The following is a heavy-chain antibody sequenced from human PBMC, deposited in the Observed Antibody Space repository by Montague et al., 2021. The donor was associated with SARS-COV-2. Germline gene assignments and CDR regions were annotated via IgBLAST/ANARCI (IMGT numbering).Heavy chain of an antibody. D-gene: IGHD3-9*01. CDR2: ISSSSSYI. CDR3: ARDAHPTILPGYYSG. J-gene: IGHJ4*02. CDR1: GFTFSSYS. V-gene: IGHV3-21*01. Sequence: SLRLSCAASGFTFSSYSMNWVRQDPGKGLEWVSSISSSSSYIYYADSVKGRFTISRDNAKNSLYLQMNSLRAEDTAVYYCARDAHPTILPGYYSGWGQGTLVTASS.